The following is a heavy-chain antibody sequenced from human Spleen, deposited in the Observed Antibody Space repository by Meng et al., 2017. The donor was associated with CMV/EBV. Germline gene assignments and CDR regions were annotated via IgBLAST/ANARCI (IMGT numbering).Heavy chain of an antibody. CDR3: AKVAGGYGDPRYDY. V-gene: IGHV3-66*02. J-gene: IGHJ4*02. CDR2: IYSGGDT. Sequence: GGSLRLSCAASGLTVSSNYMTWIRQAPGKGLEWVSLIYSGGDTFYADSVKGRFTISRDNSKNTLYLQMGSLTAEDTAVYYCAKVAGGYGDPRYDYWGQGTLVTVSS. CDR1: GLTVSSNY. D-gene: IGHD4-17*01.